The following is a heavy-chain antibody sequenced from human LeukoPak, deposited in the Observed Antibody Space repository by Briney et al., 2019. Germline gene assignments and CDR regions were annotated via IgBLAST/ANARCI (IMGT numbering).Heavy chain of an antibody. J-gene: IGHJ6*04. D-gene: IGHD2-2*01. CDR2: ISGSGGST. Sequence: GGSLRLSCAASGFTFSSYAMSWVRQAPGKGLEWVLAISGSGGSTYYADSVKGRFTISRDNSKNTLYLQMNSLRAEDTAVYYCAKDNRPRIVVVPAAILVGMDVWGKGTTVTVSS. CDR1: GFTFSSYA. V-gene: IGHV3-23*01. CDR3: AKDNRPRIVVVPAAILVGMDV.